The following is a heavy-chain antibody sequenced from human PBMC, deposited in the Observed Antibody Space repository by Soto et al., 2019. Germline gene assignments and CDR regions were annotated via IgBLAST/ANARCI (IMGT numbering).Heavy chain of an antibody. J-gene: IGHJ3*02. CDR2: MNPNSGNT. CDR3: AVGRQWLFRGAFDI. V-gene: IGHV1-8*02. CDR1: GYTFTSYY. Sequence: ASVKVSCKASGYTFTSYYMHWVRQAPGQGLEWMGWMNPNSGNTGYAQKFQGRVTMTRNTSISTAYMELSSLRSEDTAVYYCAVGRQWLFRGAFDIWGQGTMVTVSS. D-gene: IGHD6-19*01.